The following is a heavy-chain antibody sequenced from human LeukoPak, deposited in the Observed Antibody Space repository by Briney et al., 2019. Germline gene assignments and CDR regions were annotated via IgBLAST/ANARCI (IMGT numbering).Heavy chain of an antibody. CDR2: FDPESGET. CDR1: GHSLTELS. CDR3: ASLLCYGDLIDHFGMDV. V-gene: IGHV1-24*01. Sequence: ASAKVSCKVSGHSLTELSMHWVRQAPGKGLEWMGGFDPESGETVYAQKFQARFTMTEGAPTDTVYMELSSPTLEDTAVYYCASLLCYGDLIDHFGMDVWGKGTTVIVSS. J-gene: IGHJ6*04. D-gene: IGHD3-10*01.